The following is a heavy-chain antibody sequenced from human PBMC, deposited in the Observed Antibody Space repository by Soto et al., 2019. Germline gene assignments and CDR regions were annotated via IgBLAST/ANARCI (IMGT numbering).Heavy chain of an antibody. CDR1: GFSFSNYN. V-gene: IGHV3-48*02. D-gene: IGHD3-3*01. J-gene: IGHJ4*02. CDR2: ITDSSDTV. Sequence: GGSLRLSCVASGFSFSNYNMNWVRQAPGKGLEWVSYITDSSDTVHYADSVRGRFTISRDNAESSLYLQMNSLRDEDTAVYFCARDFGHGYYLDYWGRGTLVTSPQ. CDR3: ARDFGHGYYLDY.